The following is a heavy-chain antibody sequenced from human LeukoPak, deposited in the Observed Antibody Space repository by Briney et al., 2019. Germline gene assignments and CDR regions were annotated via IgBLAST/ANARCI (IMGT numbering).Heavy chain of an antibody. J-gene: IGHJ4*02. D-gene: IGHD3-10*01. CDR3: ARLTRQLSGSNNDY. CDR1: GFTFNNYW. V-gene: IGHV3-7*01. CDR2: IKQDGSVK. Sequence: GGSLRLSCAASGFTFNNYWMSWVRQAPGRGLEWVANIKQDGSVKYYVDSVKGRFTISRDNAKNSLYLQMNSLRAEDTAVYYCARLTRQLSGSNNDYWGQGTLVTVSS.